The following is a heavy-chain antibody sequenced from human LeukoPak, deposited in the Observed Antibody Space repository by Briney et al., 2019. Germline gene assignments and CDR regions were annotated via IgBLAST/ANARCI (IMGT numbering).Heavy chain of an antibody. D-gene: IGHD1-1*01. V-gene: IGHV4-59*11. Sequence: GSLRHSRAASGFTFSSHSMNWVRQAPGKGLEWIGYIYYSGSTNYNPSLKSRVTISVDTSKNQFSLKLSSVTAADTAVYYCARAGGTTGTTANRYYYMDVWGKGTTVTISS. CDR2: IYYSGST. CDR3: ARAGGTTGTTANRYYYMDV. CDR1: GFTFSSHS. J-gene: IGHJ6*03.